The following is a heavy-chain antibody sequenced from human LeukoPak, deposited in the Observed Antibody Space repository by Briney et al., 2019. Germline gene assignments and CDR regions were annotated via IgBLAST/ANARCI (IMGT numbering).Heavy chain of an antibody. CDR3: ARAANYYDFWSRYSYYYYGMDV. J-gene: IGHJ6*02. CDR2: MNPKSGKT. CDR1: GYTFTSYD. D-gene: IGHD3-3*01. Sequence: GASVKVSFKASGYTFTSYDINWVGQATGQGVEWMGWMNPKSGKTGYEQKFQGRVTITRNTSIPTAYMDLSTLRSEDTAVYYCARAANYYDFWSRYSYYYYGMDVWGQGTTVTVSS. V-gene: IGHV1-8*01.